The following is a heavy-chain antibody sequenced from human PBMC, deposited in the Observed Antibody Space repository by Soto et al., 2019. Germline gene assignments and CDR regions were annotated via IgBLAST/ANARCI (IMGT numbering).Heavy chain of an antibody. CDR2: ISGSGGST. J-gene: IGHJ4*02. D-gene: IGHD3-3*01. V-gene: IGHV3-23*01. CDR3: ANSRNYDFWSGYYLFDY. Sequence: LRLSCSASGFTFSSYAMSWVRRARLKGLEGLSAISGSGGSTYYADSVKGRFTISRDNSNNTLYLQMNSLRAEDTAVYYCANSRNYDFWSGYYLFDYWGQGTLVTVSS. CDR1: GFTFSSYA.